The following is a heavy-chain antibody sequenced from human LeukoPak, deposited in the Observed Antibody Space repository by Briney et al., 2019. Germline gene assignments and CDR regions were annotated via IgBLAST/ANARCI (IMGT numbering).Heavy chain of an antibody. D-gene: IGHD3-22*01. CDR3: FSDDSSGKFAA. J-gene: IGHJ5*02. V-gene: IGHV1-2*02. CDR1: GYSFSGFY. CDR2: INPYSGDT. Sequence: ASVKLFCEASGYSFSGFYIHGPRQAPGQGLEWMGWINPYSGDTNYARKFQGRVTMTRDTSISTAYMELSGLTSDDTSVYYCFSDDSSGKFAAWSQGTLVTVSS.